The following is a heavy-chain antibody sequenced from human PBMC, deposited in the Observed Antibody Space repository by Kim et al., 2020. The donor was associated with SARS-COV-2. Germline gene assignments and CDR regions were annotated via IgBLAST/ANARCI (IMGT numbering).Heavy chain of an antibody. CDR2: IVVGSGNT. J-gene: IGHJ6*02. D-gene: IGHD3-22*01. V-gene: IGHV1-58*02. CDR3: AADQYYYDSSGYYGRYYYYGMDV. Sequence: SVKVSCKASGFTFTSPAMQWVRQARGQRLEWIGWIVVGSGNTNYAQKFQERVTITRDMSTSTAYMELSSLRSEDTAVYYCAADQYYYDSSGYYGRYYYYGMDVWGQGTTVTVSS. CDR1: GFTFTSPA.